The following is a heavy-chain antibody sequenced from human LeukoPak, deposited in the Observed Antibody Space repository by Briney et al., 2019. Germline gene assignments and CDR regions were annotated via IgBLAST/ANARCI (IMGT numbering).Heavy chain of an antibody. CDR1: GGTFSSYA. CDR2: IIPIFGTA. J-gene: IGHJ6*03. Sequence: SVKVSCKASGGTFSSYAISWVRQAPGQGLEWMGGIIPIFGTANCAQKFQGRVTITTDESTSTAYMELSSLRSEDTAVYYCARDTFWGMIGSMDVWGKGTTVTVSS. CDR3: ARDTFWGMIGSMDV. D-gene: IGHD2-8*01. V-gene: IGHV1-69*05.